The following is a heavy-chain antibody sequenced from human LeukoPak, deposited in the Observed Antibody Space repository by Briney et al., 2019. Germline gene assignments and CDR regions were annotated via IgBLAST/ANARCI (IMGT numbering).Heavy chain of an antibody. CDR2: ISYDGSNK. CDR1: GFTFSSYA. D-gene: IGHD5-18*01. V-gene: IGHV3-30*04. CDR3: AAEGIRGGDSYGQP. Sequence: GGSLRLSCAASGFTFSSYAMHWVRQAPGKGLEWVAVISYDGSNKYYADSVKGRFTISRDNSKNTLYLQMNSLRAEDTAVYYCAAEGIRGGDSYGQPWGQGTLVTLSS. J-gene: IGHJ5*02.